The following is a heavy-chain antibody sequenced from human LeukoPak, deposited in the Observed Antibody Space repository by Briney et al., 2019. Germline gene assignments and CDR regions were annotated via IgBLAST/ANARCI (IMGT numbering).Heavy chain of an antibody. J-gene: IGHJ4*02. Sequence: SETLSLTCTVSGGSISGYYWSWIRQPPGKGLEWIGYIYYSGYTSYNPSLKSRVTISVDTSKNQFSLKLSSVTAADTAVYYCARVGANGYCSGGSCYRFDYWGQGTLVTVSS. CDR1: GGSISGYY. V-gene: IGHV4-59*01. D-gene: IGHD2-15*01. CDR2: IYYSGYT. CDR3: ARVGANGYCSGGSCYRFDY.